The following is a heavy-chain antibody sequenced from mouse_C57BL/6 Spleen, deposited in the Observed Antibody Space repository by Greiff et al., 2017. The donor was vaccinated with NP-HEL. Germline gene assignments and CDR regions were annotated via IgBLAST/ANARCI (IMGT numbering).Heavy chain of an antibody. V-gene: IGHV3-6*01. CDR3: ARARYYGSSHGDAMDY. Sequence: VQLKESGPGLVKPSQSLSLTCSVTGYSITSGYYWNWIRQFPGNKLEWMGYISYDGSNNYNPSLKNRISITRDTSKNQFFLKLNSVTTEDTATYYCARARYYGSSHGDAMDYWGQGTSVTVSS. J-gene: IGHJ4*01. CDR2: ISYDGSN. D-gene: IGHD1-1*01. CDR1: GYSITSGYY.